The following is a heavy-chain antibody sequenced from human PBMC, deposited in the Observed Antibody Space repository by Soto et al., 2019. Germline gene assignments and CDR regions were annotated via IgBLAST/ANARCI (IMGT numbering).Heavy chain of an antibody. CDR1: GGSVSSGSYY. CDR2: IYYSGST. J-gene: IGHJ6*02. Sequence: SETLSLTCTVSGGSVSSGSYYWSWIRQPPGKGLEWIGYIYYSGSTNYNPSLKSRVTISVDTSKNQFSLKLSSVTAADTAVYYCAREGEDYSNYVNGDGMDVWGQGTTVTVSS. D-gene: IGHD4-4*01. CDR3: AREGEDYSNYVNGDGMDV. V-gene: IGHV4-61*01.